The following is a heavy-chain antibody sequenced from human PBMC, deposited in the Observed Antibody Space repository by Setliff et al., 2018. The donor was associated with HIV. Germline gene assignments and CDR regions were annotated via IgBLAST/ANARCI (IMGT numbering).Heavy chain of an antibody. CDR3: AKNVDTAQGYYYYMDV. Sequence: GGSLRLSCAASGFTFSTYSMNWVRQAPGKGLEWISYISSSSSTIYYADSVKGRFTISRDNAKNSLYLQMNSLRAEDTAVYYCAKNVDTAQGYYYYMDVWGKGTTVTVSS. D-gene: IGHD5-18*01. CDR1: GFTFSTYS. CDR2: ISSSSSTI. J-gene: IGHJ6*03. V-gene: IGHV3-48*01.